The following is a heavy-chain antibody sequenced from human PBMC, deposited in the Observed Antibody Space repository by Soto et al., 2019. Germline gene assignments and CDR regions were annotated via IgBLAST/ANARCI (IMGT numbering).Heavy chain of an antibody. CDR3: ARVPYDFWSGFQDY. CDR2: ISAYNGNT. V-gene: IGHV1-18*04. J-gene: IGHJ4*02. CDR1: GYTFTSYG. Sequence: ASVKVSCKASGYTFTSYGISWVRQAPGQGLEWMGWISAYNGNTNYAQKLQGRVTMTTDTSTSTAYMELRSLRSDDTAVYYCARVPYDFWSGFQDYWGQGTLVTVSS. D-gene: IGHD3-3*01.